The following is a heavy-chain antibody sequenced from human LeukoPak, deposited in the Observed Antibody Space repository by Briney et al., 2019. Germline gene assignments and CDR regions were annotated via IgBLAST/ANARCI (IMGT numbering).Heavy chain of an antibody. CDR2: INPNSGGT. CDR1: RYTFTDYY. J-gene: IGHJ3*02. Sequence: ASVKVSCKASRYTFTDYYMHWVRQAPGQGLEWMGWINPNSGGTNYAQKFQGRVTMTRDTSISTAYMELSRLRSDDTAVYYCASPSYDFWSGYLSSTAFDIWGQGTMVTVSS. CDR3: ASPSYDFWSGYLSSTAFDI. D-gene: IGHD3-3*01. V-gene: IGHV1-2*02.